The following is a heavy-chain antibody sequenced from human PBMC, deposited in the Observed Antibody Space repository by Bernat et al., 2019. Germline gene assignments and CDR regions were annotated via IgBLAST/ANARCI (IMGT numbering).Heavy chain of an antibody. CDR1: GFTFSSYG. CDR3: AKDGGSSGWFDY. V-gene: IGHV3-33*06. D-gene: IGHD6-19*01. CDR2: IWYDGSNK. Sequence: QVQLVESGGGVVQPGRSLRLSCAASGFTFSSYGMHWVRQAPGKGLEWVAVIWYDGSNKYYADSVKGRFTISRDNSKNTLYLQMNSLRAEDTAVYYCAKDGGSSGWFDYWGQGTLVTVSS. J-gene: IGHJ4*02.